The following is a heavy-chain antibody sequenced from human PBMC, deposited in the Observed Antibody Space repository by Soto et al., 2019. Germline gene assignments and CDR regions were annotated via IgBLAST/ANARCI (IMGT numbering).Heavy chain of an antibody. CDR3: ANPPRY. CDR1: GYTFTGYY. Sequence: SVKVSCKASGYTFTGYYMHWVRQAPGQGLEWMGRIIPILGLANYAQKFQGRVTITADKSTGTAYMELSSLRSEDTAVYYCANPPRYWGQGTLVTVSS. J-gene: IGHJ4*02. V-gene: IGHV1-69*02. CDR2: IIPILGLA.